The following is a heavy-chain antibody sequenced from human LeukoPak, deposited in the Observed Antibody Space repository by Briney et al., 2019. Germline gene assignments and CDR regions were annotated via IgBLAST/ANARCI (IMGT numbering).Heavy chain of an antibody. J-gene: IGHJ3*02. Sequence: GGSLRLSCAASGFTFSSYSMNWVRQAPGKGLEWVSSISSSSSYIYYADSVKGRFTISRDNAKNSLYLQMNSLRAEDTAVYYCASGSHYVDAFDIWGQGTVVTVSS. D-gene: IGHD1-26*01. CDR1: GFTFSSYS. V-gene: IGHV3-21*01. CDR3: ASGSHYVDAFDI. CDR2: ISSSSSYI.